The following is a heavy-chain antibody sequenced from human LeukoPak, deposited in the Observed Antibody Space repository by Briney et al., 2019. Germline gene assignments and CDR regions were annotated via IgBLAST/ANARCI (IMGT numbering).Heavy chain of an antibody. Sequence: QAGGSLRLSCAASGFTFSSYGMSWVRQAPGKGLEWVSAISGSGGSTYYADSVKGRFTISRDNSKNTLYLQMNSLRAEDTAVYYCAKDLDDILTGYYFGVAFDIWGQGTMVTVSS. CDR1: GFTFSSYG. D-gene: IGHD3-9*01. CDR3: AKDLDDILTGYYFGVAFDI. CDR2: ISGSGGST. J-gene: IGHJ3*02. V-gene: IGHV3-23*01.